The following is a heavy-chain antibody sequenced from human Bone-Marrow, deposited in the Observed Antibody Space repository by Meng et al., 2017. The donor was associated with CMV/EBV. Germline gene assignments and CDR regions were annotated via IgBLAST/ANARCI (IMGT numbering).Heavy chain of an antibody. CDR3: ARVMGGNFNFDY. CDR2: IYSGDDT. Sequence: SCAASGFTVSSKYLSWVRQAPGKGLEWVSVIYSGDDTYYAASVKGRFTISRDNSKNTLYLQMNSLRAEDTAVYYCARVMGGNFNFDYWGQGTLVTVSS. D-gene: IGHD4-23*01. CDR1: GFTVSSKY. J-gene: IGHJ4*02. V-gene: IGHV3-66*01.